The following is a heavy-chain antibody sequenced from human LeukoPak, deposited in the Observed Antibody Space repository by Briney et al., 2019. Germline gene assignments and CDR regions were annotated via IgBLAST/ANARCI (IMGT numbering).Heavy chain of an antibody. J-gene: IGHJ3*02. CDR2: ISWNSGSI. CDR3: AKGGLLWFGDI. V-gene: IGHV3-9*01. Sequence: GGSLRLSCAASGFTFDDYAMHWVRQVPGKGLEWVSGISWNSGSIGYADSVKGRFTISRDNAKNSLYLQMNSLRAEDTALYYCAKGGLLWFGDIWGQGTMVTVSS. CDR1: GFTFDDYA. D-gene: IGHD3-10*01.